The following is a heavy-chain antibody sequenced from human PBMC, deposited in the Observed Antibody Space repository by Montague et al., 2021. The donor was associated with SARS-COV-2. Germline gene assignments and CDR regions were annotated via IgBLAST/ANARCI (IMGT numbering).Heavy chain of an antibody. CDR1: GGSLSGYY. CDR3: ARWDPQTLTLIGLRGKSASDY. D-gene: IGHD4-23*01. V-gene: IGHV4-34*01. Sequence: SETRSLTCAVYGGSLSGYYWTWIRQSPGKGLEWIAEINHSGTTNYNFNPSLRSRVTISVDTSKSQFPLKLSSVTAADTGVYYCARWDPQTLTLIGLRGKSASDYWGQGTLVTVSS. J-gene: IGHJ4*02. CDR2: INHSGTT.